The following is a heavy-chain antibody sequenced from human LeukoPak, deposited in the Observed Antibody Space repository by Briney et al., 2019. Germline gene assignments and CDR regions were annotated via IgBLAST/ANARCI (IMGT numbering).Heavy chain of an antibody. CDR2: ISADNGNT. CDR1: GYTFTSYG. CDR3: ARDPPGDHPYY. D-gene: IGHD4-17*01. Sequence: GASVKLSCKASGYTFTSYGISWVRQAPGQGLEWMGWISADNGNTNYAQKLQGRVTMTTDTSTSTAYMELRSLRSDDTAVYYCARDPPGDHPYYWGQGTLVTVSS. J-gene: IGHJ4*02. V-gene: IGHV1-18*01.